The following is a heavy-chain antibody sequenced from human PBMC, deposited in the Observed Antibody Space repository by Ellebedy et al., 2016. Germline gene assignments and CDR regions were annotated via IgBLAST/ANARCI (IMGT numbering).Heavy chain of an antibody. Sequence: GGSLRLSCAASGFTFSTYWMTWVRQAPGKGLEWVATIKQDGSQKDYVDSVKGRFTISRDNAKNSLYLQMNSLRAEDTAVYYCAKDGAAMAPFDYWGQGTLVTVSS. J-gene: IGHJ4*02. V-gene: IGHV3-7*01. D-gene: IGHD5-18*01. CDR1: GFTFSTYW. CDR2: IKQDGSQK. CDR3: AKDGAAMAPFDY.